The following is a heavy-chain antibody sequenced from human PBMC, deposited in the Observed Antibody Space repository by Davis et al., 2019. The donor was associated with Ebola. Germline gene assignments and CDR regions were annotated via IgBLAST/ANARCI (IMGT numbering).Heavy chain of an antibody. V-gene: IGHV3-64D*08. D-gene: IGHD2-2*01. CDR2: ISSNGGST. Sequence: PGGSLRLSCSASGFTFSSYAMHWVRQAPGKGLEYVSAISSNGGSTYYADSVKGRFTISRDNSKNTLYLQMSSLRAEDTAVYYCAREGAYCSSTSCYVDYWGQGTLVTVSS. CDR1: GFTFSSYA. CDR3: AREGAYCSSTSCYVDY. J-gene: IGHJ4*02.